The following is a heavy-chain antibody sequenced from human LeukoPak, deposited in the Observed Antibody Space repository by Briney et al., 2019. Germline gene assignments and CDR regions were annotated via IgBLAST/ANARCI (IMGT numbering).Heavy chain of an antibody. CDR2: VSGTGGTT. J-gene: IGHJ4*02. V-gene: IGHV3-23*01. CDR3: AKDAAAISLWNY. D-gene: IGHD3-3*02. CDR1: GFRFSAYA. Sequence: PGGSLRLSCAASGFRFSAYAMNWVRQAPGKGLEWVSDVSGTGGTTSYADSVKGRFTISRDNSKNTLYLQMNSLRAEDTAVYYCAKDAAAISLWNYWGQGTLVTVSS.